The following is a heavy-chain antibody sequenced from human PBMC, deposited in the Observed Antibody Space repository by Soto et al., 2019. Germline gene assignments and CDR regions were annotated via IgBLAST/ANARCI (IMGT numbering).Heavy chain of an antibody. CDR1: GGTFSSYA. J-gene: IGHJ3*02. D-gene: IGHD4-17*01. CDR2: IIPIFGTA. CDR3: ARPSTVVKDAFDI. V-gene: IGHV1-69*13. Sequence: SVKVSCKASGGTFSSYAISWVRQAPGQGLEWMGGIIPIFGTANYAQKFQGRVTITADESTSTAYMELSSLRSEDTAVYYCARPSTVVKDAFDIWGQGSMVTVSS.